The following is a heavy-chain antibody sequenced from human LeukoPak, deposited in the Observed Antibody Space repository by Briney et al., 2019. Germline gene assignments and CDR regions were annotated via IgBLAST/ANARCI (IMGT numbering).Heavy chain of an antibody. V-gene: IGHV1-58*02. CDR1: GFTFTSSA. CDR3: AAVRDYYDSSGYSNLGFDY. CDR2: IVVGSGNT. Sequence: GTSERVFCESSGFTFTSSAMQWVRHARGHPLEWVGCIVVGSGNTNYAQKFQERVTNTRDMSTSTAYMELSSLRSEDTAVYYCAAVRDYYDSSGYSNLGFDYWGQGTLVTVSS. D-gene: IGHD3-22*01. J-gene: IGHJ4*02.